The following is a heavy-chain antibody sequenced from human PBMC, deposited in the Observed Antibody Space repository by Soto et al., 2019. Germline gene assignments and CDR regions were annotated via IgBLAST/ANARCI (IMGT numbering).Heavy chain of an antibody. D-gene: IGHD2-15*01. Sequence: EVQLVESGGGLVQPGGSLKLSCAASGFTFSGSAMHWVRQASGKGLEWVGRIRSKANSYATADAASVKGRFTISRDDSKTTAYLQMNSLKTEDTAVYYCTRHIDIVVVVAATGWFDPWGQGTLVTVSS. J-gene: IGHJ5*02. CDR3: TRHIDIVVVVAATGWFDP. V-gene: IGHV3-73*02. CDR1: GFTFSGSA. CDR2: IRSKANSYAT.